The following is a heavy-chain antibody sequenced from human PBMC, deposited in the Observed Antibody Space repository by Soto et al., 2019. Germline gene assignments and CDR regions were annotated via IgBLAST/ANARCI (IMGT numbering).Heavy chain of an antibody. V-gene: IGHV4-59*08. CDR3: ATSNWFDP. J-gene: IGHJ5*02. CDR1: GGSISSYY. Sequence: SETLSLTCTVSGGSISSYYWSWIRQPPGKGLEWIGYIYYSGSANYNPSLKSRVTISVDTSKNQFSLKLSSVTAADTAVYYCATSNWFDPWGQGTLVTVSS. CDR2: IYYSGSA.